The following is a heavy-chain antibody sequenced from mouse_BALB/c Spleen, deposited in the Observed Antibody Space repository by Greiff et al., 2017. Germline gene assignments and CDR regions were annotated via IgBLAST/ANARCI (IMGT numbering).Heavy chain of an antibody. CDR3: ARGGWLLEGAMDY. D-gene: IGHD2-3*01. CDR1: GFTFSDYY. J-gene: IGHJ4*01. Sequence: EVQLVESGGGLVKPGGSLKLSCAASGFTFSDYYMYWVRQTPEKRLEWVATISDGGSYTYYPDSVKGRFTISRDNAKNNLYLQMSSLKSEDTAMYYCARGGWLLEGAMDYWGQGTSVTVSS. CDR2: ISDGGSYT. V-gene: IGHV5-4*02.